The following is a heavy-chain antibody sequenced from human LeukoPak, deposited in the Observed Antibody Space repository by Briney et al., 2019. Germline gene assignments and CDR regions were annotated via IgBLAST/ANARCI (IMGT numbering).Heavy chain of an antibody. J-gene: IGHJ3*02. CDR2: INPNSGGT. Sequence: GASVKVSCKASGYTFTTFYIHWLRQAPGQGLEWMGWINPNSGGTSYAQKFQGWVTMTSDTSISTAYMELNRLKSDDTAVYYCARGGPHYSGTYYDGFDIWGQGTMVTVSS. CDR1: GYTFTTFY. CDR3: ARGGPHYSGTYYDGFDI. V-gene: IGHV1-2*04. D-gene: IGHD3-10*01.